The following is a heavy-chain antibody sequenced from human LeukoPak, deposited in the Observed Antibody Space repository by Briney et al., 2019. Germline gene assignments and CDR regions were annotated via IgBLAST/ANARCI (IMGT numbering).Heavy chain of an antibody. J-gene: IGHJ4*02. CDR2: ISGSGGST. CDR1: GFTFSSYG. Sequence: GGSLRLTCAASGFTFSSYGMSWVRQAPGKGLEWVSAISGSGGSTYYADSVKGRFTISRDNSKNTLYLQMNSLRAEDTAVYYCAKGYRYYYASSGYYYGYWGQGTLVTVSS. CDR3: AKGYRYYYASSGYYYGY. V-gene: IGHV3-23*01. D-gene: IGHD3-22*01.